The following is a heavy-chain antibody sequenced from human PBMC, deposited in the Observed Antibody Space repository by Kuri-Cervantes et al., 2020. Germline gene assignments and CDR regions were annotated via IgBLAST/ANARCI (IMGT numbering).Heavy chain of an antibody. CDR3: AGTGYRFFHY. CDR1: GGSISSYY. V-gene: IGHV4-59*08. Sequence: SETLSLTCTVSGGSISSYYWSWIRQPPGKGLEWIGYIYYSGSTNYNPSLKSQVTMSLDTSKNQFSLKLTSVTAADTAVYFCAGTGYRFFHYWGQGTLVTVAS. D-gene: IGHD3/OR15-3a*01. J-gene: IGHJ4*02. CDR2: IYYSGST.